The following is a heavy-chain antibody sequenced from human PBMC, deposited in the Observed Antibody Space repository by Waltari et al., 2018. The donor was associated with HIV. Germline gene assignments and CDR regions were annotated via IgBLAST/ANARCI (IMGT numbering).Heavy chain of an antibody. CDR3: ASRYYYDSSGYSDI. CDR1: GFTVSSRY. D-gene: IGHD3-22*01. CDR2: IYSSGST. Sequence: EVQLVETGGGLIQPGGSLRLYCAVSGFTVSSRYMSWDRQAPGKGLEWVSVIYSSGSTNYAYSVKGRLTISRDNSKKTRYLQMNSLRAEDTAIYYCASRYYYDSSGYSDIWGQGTMVTVSS. V-gene: IGHV3-53*02. J-gene: IGHJ3*02.